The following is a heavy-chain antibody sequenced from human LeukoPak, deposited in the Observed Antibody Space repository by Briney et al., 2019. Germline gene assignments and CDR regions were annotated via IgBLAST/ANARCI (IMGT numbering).Heavy chain of an antibody. CDR3: ARDRKGGAFDI. Sequence: SETLSLTCTVSGGSISSGSYYWSWIRQPAGRGLEWIGRIYTSGSTNYNPSLKSRVTISVDTSKNQFSLKLSSVTAADTAVYYCARDRKGGAFDIWGQGTMVTVSS. CDR2: IYTSGST. D-gene: IGHD3-16*01. V-gene: IGHV4-61*02. CDR1: GGSISSGSYY. J-gene: IGHJ3*02.